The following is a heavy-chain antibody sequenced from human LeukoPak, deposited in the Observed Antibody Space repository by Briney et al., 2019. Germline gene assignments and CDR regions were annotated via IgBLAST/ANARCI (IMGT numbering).Heavy chain of an antibody. V-gene: IGHV3-23*01. CDR1: GFIFSSYA. CDR3: ARENLSGWFDP. CDR2: SSGSGSST. J-gene: IGHJ5*02. D-gene: IGHD2-15*01. Sequence: PGGALRLSCAASGFIFSSYALSWVGQAPGKGLDWVSASSGSGSSTYYADSVEGRFTISRDNSRNTLYLQMNSLRAEDTAVYYCARENLSGWFDPWGQGTLVTVSS.